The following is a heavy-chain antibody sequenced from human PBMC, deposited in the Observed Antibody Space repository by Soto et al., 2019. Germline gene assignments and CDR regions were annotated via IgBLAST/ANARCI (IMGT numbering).Heavy chain of an antibody. CDR3: AITYCRDNSCPRDFDF. CDR1: GGTFNTYT. D-gene: IGHD2-21*01. J-gene: IGHJ4*02. CDR2: FIPILDMA. Sequence: QVQVVQSGAEVQKPESSVKDSCKPSGGTFNTYTVNWVRLAPGHGLEWMGRFIPILDMANYAQKFQDRVTITADRSTFTAYMELNSLTSDDTAVYYCAITYCRDNSCPRDFDFWGPGTRVTVSS. V-gene: IGHV1-69*02.